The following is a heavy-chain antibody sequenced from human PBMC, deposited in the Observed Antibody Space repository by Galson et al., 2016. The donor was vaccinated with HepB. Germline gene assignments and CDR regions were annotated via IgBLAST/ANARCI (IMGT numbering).Heavy chain of an antibody. D-gene: IGHD4/OR15-4a*01. Sequence: SLRLSCAASGFTLSSHAMSWVRQAPGRGLEWVSAISGSGGSNYYADSVKGRFTIPRDNSKNTLFLQMSSPRVDDTAMYYCVKDHSRLFHNWFDPWGQGTLVTVS. V-gene: IGHV3-23*01. CDR2: ISGSGGSN. J-gene: IGHJ5*02. CDR3: VKDHSRLFHNWFDP. CDR1: GFTLSSHA.